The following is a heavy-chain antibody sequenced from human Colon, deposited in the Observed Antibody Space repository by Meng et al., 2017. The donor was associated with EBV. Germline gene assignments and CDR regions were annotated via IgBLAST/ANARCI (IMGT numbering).Heavy chain of an antibody. V-gene: IGHV4-34*01. CDR3: ARGDGSGSGNWFDP. D-gene: IGHD3-10*01. Sequence: APLPQVGAGLVLPSKTPPLSCVVDGGSFSCYSWSWIRQPPRKGLELIGEINHSGSNHYNPSLKSRLTTPADTSTNQFSLKLSSVAAADTAVYYCARGDGSGSGNWFDPWGQGTLVTVSS. CDR1: GGSFSCYS. J-gene: IGHJ5*02. CDR2: INHSGSN.